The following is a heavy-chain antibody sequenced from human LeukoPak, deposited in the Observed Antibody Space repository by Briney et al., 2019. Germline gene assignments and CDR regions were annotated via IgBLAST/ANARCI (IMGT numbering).Heavy chain of an antibody. CDR3: ARPRSQWLGNDAFEI. J-gene: IGHJ3*02. V-gene: IGHV4-59*08. CDR2: ISYSGSP. CDR1: GGSISSYY. D-gene: IGHD6-19*01. Sequence: SETLSLTCTISGGSISSYYWSWIRQPPGKGLEWIAYISYSGSPNYNPSLRSRVTMSIDTSNEQFSLRMTSVTAADTAVYYCARPRSQWLGNDAFEIWGQGTMVTVSS.